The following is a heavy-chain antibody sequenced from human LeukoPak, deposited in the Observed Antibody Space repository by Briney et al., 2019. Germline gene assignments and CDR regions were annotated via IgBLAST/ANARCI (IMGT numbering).Heavy chain of an antibody. CDR2: MNPNSGNT. Sequence: ASVKVSCKASGYTFTSYDINWVRQATGQGLEWMGWMNPNSGNTGYAQKFQGRVTITADESTSTAYMELSSLRSEDTAVYYCARKIATIDYYYYGMDVWGQGTTVTVSS. J-gene: IGHJ6*02. D-gene: IGHD3-22*01. V-gene: IGHV1-8*01. CDR1: GYTFTSYD. CDR3: ARKIATIDYYYYGMDV.